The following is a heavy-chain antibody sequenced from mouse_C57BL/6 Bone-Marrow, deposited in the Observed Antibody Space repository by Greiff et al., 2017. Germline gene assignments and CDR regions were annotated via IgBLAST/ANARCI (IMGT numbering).Heavy chain of an antibody. Sequence: EVKLVESGEGLVKPGGSLKLSCAASGFTFSSYAMSWVRQTPEKRLEWVAYISSGGDYIYYADTVKGRFTISRDNARNTLYLQMSSLKSEDTAMYYGTRGGYDYALFAYWGQGTLVTVSA. CDR1: GFTFSSYA. CDR3: TRGGYDYALFAY. CDR2: ISSGGDYI. V-gene: IGHV5-9-1*02. J-gene: IGHJ3*01. D-gene: IGHD2-4*01.